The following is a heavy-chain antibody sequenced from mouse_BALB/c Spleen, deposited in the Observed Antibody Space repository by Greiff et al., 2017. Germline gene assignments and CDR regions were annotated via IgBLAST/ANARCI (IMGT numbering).Heavy chain of an antibody. V-gene: IGHV1-9*01. CDR1: GYTFSRYW. J-gene: IGHJ1*01. CDR3: ARRDPYYGSSYWYFDV. CDR2: ILPGSGST. D-gene: IGHD1-1*01. Sequence: VQLQQSGAELMKPGASVKISCKATGYTFSRYWIEWVKQRPGHGLEWIGEILPGSGSTNYNEKFKGKATFTADTSSNTAYMQLSSLTSEDSAVYYCARRDPYYGSSYWYFDVWGAGTTVTVSS.